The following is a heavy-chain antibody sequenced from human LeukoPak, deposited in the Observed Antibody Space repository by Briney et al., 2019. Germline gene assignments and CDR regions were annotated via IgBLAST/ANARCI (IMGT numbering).Heavy chain of an antibody. J-gene: IGHJ3*02. CDR2: INHSGST. CDR3: ARFYRGFRAFDI. D-gene: IGHD1-26*01. V-gene: IGHV4-34*01. Sequence: PSETLSLTCAVYGGSFSGYYWSWIRQPPGKGLEWIGEINHSGSTNYNPSLKSRVTISVDTSKNQFSLKLSSVTAADTAVYYCARFYRGFRAFDIWGQGIVVTVSS. CDR1: GGSFSGYY.